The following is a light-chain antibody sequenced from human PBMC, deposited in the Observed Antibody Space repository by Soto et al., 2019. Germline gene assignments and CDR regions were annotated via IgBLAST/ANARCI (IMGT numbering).Light chain of an antibody. CDR1: SSDVGGYNY. CDR2: DVS. J-gene: IGLJ1*01. V-gene: IGLV2-14*01. Sequence: QSALTQPASVSGSPGQSITISCTGTSSDVGGYNYVSWYQQHPGKAPKLMIYDVSNRPSGVSNRFSGSKSGNTASLTISGLQAGDEADYYCCSYTSSTIYVFGTGTKLTVL. CDR3: CSYTSSTIYV.